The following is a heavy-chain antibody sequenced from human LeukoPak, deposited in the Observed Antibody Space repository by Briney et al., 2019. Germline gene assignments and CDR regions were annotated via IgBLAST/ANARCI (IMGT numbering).Heavy chain of an antibody. V-gene: IGHV4-59*01. J-gene: IGHJ4*02. D-gene: IGHD3-3*01. CDR1: GGSISSYY. CDR3: ARSTPTRITIFGVVIIGPFDY. Sequence: SETLSLTCTVSGGSISSYYWSWIRQPPGKGLEWIGYIYYSGSTNYNPSLKSRVTISVDTSKNQFSLKLSSVTAADTAVYYCARSTPTRITIFGVVIIGPFDYWGQGTLVTVSS. CDR2: IYYSGST.